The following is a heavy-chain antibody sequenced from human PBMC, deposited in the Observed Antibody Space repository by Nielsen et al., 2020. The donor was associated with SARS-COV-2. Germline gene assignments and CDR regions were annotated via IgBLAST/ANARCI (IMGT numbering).Heavy chain of an antibody. J-gene: IGHJ4*02. D-gene: IGHD4/OR15-4a*01. CDR2: MEYDGSKK. Sequence: GESLKISCAASGFTFSSYGMHWVRQAPGKGLEWVAVMEYDGSKKYSADPVKGRFTISRDNSKSTLYLQMNRLSDDDTAMYYCARDGANWGQGTLVTVSS. CDR1: GFTFSSYG. CDR3: ARDGAN. V-gene: IGHV3-33*05.